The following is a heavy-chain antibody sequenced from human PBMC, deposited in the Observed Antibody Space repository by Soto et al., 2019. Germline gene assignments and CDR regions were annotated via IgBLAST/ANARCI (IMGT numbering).Heavy chain of an antibody. CDR1: GCSISSYS. V-gene: IGHV4-59*01. D-gene: IGHD6-13*01. CDR2: IYYSGST. J-gene: IGHJ5*02. CDR3: ARGLISSWTNWFDP. Sequence: PSGTLSLTCPASGCSISSYSWSWIRQPPGKGLEWIGDIYYSGSTNYNPSLKSRVTISVDTTKNQFSLKLSSVTAADTAVYYCARGLISSWTNWFDPWGQGTLVTVSS.